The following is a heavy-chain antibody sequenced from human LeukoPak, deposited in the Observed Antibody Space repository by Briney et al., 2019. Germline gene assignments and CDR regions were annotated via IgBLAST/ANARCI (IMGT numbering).Heavy chain of an antibody. J-gene: IGHJ3*02. Sequence: GASVKVSCKASGYTFTGYYMHWVRQAPGQGLEWMGRINPNSGGTNYAQKFQGRVTMTRDTSISTAYMELSRLRSDDTAVYYCARDLVGGIGAFDIWGQGTMVTVSS. D-gene: IGHD2-2*01. CDR2: INPNSGGT. CDR3: ARDLVGGIGAFDI. V-gene: IGHV1-2*06. CDR1: GYTFTGYY.